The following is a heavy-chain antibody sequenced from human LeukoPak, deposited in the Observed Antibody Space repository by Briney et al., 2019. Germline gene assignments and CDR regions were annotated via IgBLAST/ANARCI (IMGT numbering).Heavy chain of an antibody. D-gene: IGHD1-26*01. Sequence: ASVKLSCKASGYTFTSYSISRVRQAPGQGLEWMGWISAYNGNTNYAQKLQGRVTMTTDTSTSTAYMELRSLRSDERAVYYCERGSGSYYWGQGTLVTVS. J-gene: IGHJ4*02. CDR3: ERGSGSYY. CDR1: GYTFTSYS. CDR2: ISAYNGNT. V-gene: IGHV1-18*01.